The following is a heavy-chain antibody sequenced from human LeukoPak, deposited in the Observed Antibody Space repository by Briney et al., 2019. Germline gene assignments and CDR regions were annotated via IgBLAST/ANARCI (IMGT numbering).Heavy chain of an antibody. V-gene: IGHV4-4*02. J-gene: IGHJ4*02. CDR2: ISHSGTT. D-gene: IGHD5-18*01. Sequence: PSETLSLTCAVSGGSFTSVNWWTWVRPPPGKGLEWIGDISHSGTTNYSPSLKRRVTISGDKSKNQFSLKLSSVTAADTAVYYCARGYSYGTDWGQGTQVTVS. CDR3: ARGYSYGTD. CDR1: GGSFTSVNW.